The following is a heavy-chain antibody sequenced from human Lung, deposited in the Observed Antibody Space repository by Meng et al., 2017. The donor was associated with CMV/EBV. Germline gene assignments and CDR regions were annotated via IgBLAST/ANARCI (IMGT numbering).Heavy chain of an antibody. CDR1: VGSISSSSYY. CDR2: IYYSGSS. D-gene: IGHD1-26*01. Sequence: CTVSVGSISSSSYYWGWIRQPPGKGLEWIGSIYYSGSSYYNPSLKSRVTISVDTSKNQFSLKLSSVTAADTAVYYCARHDREGDYFDYWGQGTLVTVSS. J-gene: IGHJ4*02. V-gene: IGHV4-39*01. CDR3: ARHDREGDYFDY.